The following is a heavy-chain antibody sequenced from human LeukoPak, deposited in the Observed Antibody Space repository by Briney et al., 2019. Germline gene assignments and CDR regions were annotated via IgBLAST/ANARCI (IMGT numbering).Heavy chain of an antibody. CDR2: IKQDGSEK. D-gene: IGHD3-10*01. Sequence: YPGGSLRLSCEGSAFIFSGHWMNWVRQTPGKGLEWVANIKQDGSEKYYVDSVKGRFTISRDNAKNSLYLQMNSLRAEDAAVYYCARPGGAVDYWGQGTLVTVSS. V-gene: IGHV3-7*01. J-gene: IGHJ4*02. CDR3: ARPGGAVDY. CDR1: AFIFSGHW.